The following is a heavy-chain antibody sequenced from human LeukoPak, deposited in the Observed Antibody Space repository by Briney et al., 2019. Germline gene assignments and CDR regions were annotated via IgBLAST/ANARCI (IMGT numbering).Heavy chain of an antibody. CDR2: ISSSGSTI. Sequence: GSLRLSCAASGFTFSDYYMSWIRQAPGKGLEWVSYISSSGSTIYYADSVKGRFTISRDNAKNSLYLQMNSLRAEDTAVYYXXXXXXDXYNSGNWIDYWGQGTLVTVSS. V-gene: IGHV3-11*01. J-gene: IGHJ4*02. CDR1: GFTFSDYY. CDR3: XXXXXDXYNSGNWIDY. D-gene: IGHD3-10*01.